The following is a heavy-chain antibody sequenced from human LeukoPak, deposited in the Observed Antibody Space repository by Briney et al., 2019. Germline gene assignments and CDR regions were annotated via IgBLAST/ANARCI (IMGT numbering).Heavy chain of an antibody. CDR1: GYTFTSYG. J-gene: IGHJ6*02. D-gene: IGHD2-2*01. V-gene: IGHV1-18*01. CDR2: ISAYNGNT. Sequence: ASVKVSCKASGYTFTSYGISWVRQAPGQGLEWMGWISAYNGNTNYAQKLQGRVTMTTDTFTSTAYMELRSLRSDDTAVYYCARLVVPAAMNGMDVWGQGTTVTVSS. CDR3: ARLVVPAAMNGMDV.